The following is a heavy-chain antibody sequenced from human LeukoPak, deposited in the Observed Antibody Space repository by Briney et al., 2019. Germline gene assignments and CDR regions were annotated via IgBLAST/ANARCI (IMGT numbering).Heavy chain of an antibody. CDR3: ARVGGYSYGPPMD. V-gene: IGHV3-74*01. CDR2: INSDGSST. J-gene: IGHJ4*02. CDR1: GFTFSSYW. Sequence: PGGSLRLSCAASGFTFSSYWMHWVRQAPGKALVWVSRINSDGSSTSYADSVKGRFTISRDNAKNTLYLQMNSLRAEDTAVYYCARVGGYSYGPPMDWGQGTLVTVSS. D-gene: IGHD5-18*01.